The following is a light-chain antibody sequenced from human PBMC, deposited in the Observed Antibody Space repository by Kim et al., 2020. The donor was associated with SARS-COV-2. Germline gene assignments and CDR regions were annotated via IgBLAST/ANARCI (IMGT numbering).Light chain of an antibody. CDR1: QSVSSN. CDR3: QQYNNWPPT. CDR2: GAS. J-gene: IGKJ2*01. V-gene: IGKV3-15*01. Sequence: EIVMTQSPATLSVSPGERATLSCRASQSVSSNLAWYQQKPGQAPRLLIYGASTRATGIPARFSGSGSGTEFTLTISSLQSEDFAVYYCQQYNNWPPTFGQGTKLRS.